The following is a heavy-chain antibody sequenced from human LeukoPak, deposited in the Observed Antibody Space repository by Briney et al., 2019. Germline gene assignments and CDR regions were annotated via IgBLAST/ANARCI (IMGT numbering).Heavy chain of an antibody. CDR3: AKRNYYDSSGYYEYYFDD. V-gene: IGHV3-23*01. Sequence: GGSLRLSCAASGFTFSTYAMSWVRQAPGKGLEWVSAVIGSGGSTYYADSVKGRFTISRDKSKNTLYLQMNSLRVEDTAVYYCAKRNYYDSSGYYEYYFDDWGQGTLVIVSS. D-gene: IGHD3-22*01. CDR2: VIGSGGST. J-gene: IGHJ4*02. CDR1: GFTFSTYA.